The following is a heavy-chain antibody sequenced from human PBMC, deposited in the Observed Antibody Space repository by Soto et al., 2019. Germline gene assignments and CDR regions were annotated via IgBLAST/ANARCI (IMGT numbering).Heavy chain of an antibody. V-gene: IGHV1-69*02. CDR1: GGTSTIYT. D-gene: IGHD3-16*01. J-gene: IGHJ4*02. Sequence: QVQLVQSGAEVKKPGSSLKVSCETSGGTSTIYTISWVRQAPGQGLQWMGRIVPTLRLTNYAQEFQGRLTKTADTSTSTAHMELRSLTSEDAAVYYCTTEKYGAGRVGVYYWGQGTLVTVSS. CDR3: TTEKYGAGRVGVYY. CDR2: IVPTLRLT.